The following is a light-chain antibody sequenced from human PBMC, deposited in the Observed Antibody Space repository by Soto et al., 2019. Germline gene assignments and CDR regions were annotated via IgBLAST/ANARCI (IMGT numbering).Light chain of an antibody. CDR2: DVS. Sequence: QSALTQPASVSGSPGQSITISCTGTSSDVGGYNYVSWYQQHPGKAPKLLIYDVSNRPSGVSNRCSGPKSGNTASLTISGLKAEDEADYYCSSYTSSSTLGVFGTGTKLTVL. CDR1: SSDVGGYNY. V-gene: IGLV2-14*01. CDR3: SSYTSSSTLGV. J-gene: IGLJ1*01.